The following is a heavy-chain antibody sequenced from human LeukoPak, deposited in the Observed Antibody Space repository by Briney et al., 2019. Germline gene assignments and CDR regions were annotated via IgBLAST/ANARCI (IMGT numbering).Heavy chain of an antibody. Sequence: SETLSLTCTVSGGSISSSSYYWGWIRQPPGKGLEWIGSIYHSGSTYYNPSLKSRVTISVDTSKNQFSLKLSSVTAADTAVYYCARLEAYYDFWSGYYTRWWFDPWGQGTLVTVSS. V-gene: IGHV4-39*07. D-gene: IGHD3-3*01. CDR1: GGSISSSSYY. J-gene: IGHJ5*02. CDR2: IYHSGST. CDR3: ARLEAYYDFWSGYYTRWWFDP.